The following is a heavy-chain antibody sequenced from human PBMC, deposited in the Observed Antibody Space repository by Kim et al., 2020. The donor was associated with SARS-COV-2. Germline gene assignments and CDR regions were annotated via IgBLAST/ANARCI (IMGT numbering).Heavy chain of an antibody. CDR1: GGSISSGGYY. CDR3: AREADIVVGYGMDV. V-gene: IGHV4-31*03. J-gene: IGHJ6*02. CDR2: IYYSGST. D-gene: IGHD2-15*01. Sequence: SETLSLTCTVSGGSISSGGYYWSWIRQHPGKGLEWIGYIYYSGSTYYNPSLKSRVTISVDTSKNQFSLKLSSVTAADTAVYYCAREADIVVGYGMDVWGQGTTVTISS.